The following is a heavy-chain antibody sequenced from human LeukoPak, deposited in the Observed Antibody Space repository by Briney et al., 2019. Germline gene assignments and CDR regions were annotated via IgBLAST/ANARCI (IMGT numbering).Heavy chain of an antibody. CDR1: GFTFSSCG. CDR3: ARSLGGGVEMATVRLFDY. V-gene: IGHV3-21*06. CDR2: ISTSSTYM. D-gene: IGHD5-24*01. Sequence: GGSLRLSCAASGFTFSSCGMNWVRQAPGKGLEWVLSISTSSTYMSYTDSVKGRFTISRDNAKNSLYLQMNSLRAEDTAVYYCARSLGGGVEMATVRLFDYWGQGTLVTVSS. J-gene: IGHJ4*02.